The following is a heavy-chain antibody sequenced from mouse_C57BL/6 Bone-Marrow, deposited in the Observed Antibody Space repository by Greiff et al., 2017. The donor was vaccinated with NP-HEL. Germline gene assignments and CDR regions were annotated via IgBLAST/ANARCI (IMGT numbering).Heavy chain of an antibody. J-gene: IGHJ4*01. Sequence: EVKLMESGGDLVKPGGSLKLSCAASGFTFSSYGMSWVRQTPDKRLEWVATISSGGSYTYYPDSVKGRFTISRDNAKNTLYLQMSSLKSEDTAMYYCARRYGSSYDAMDYWGKGTSVTVSS. V-gene: IGHV5-6*02. D-gene: IGHD1-1*01. CDR3: ARRYGSSYDAMDY. CDR2: ISSGGSYT. CDR1: GFTFSSYG.